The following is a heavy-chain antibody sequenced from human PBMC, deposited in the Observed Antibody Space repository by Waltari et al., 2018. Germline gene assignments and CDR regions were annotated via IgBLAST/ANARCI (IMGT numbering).Heavy chain of an antibody. V-gene: IGHV4-39*01. D-gene: IGHD5-12*01. Sequence: QLQLQESGPGLVKPSETLSLTCTVSGGSISSRRYYWGWIRQSPGKGLEWIGSIYSNGIIDYNPTLQSRVTISGDTSKNQFSLRLSSVTAADTAVYYCARHWKKSGYRFDPWGQGTLVTVSS. J-gene: IGHJ5*02. CDR3: ARHWKKSGYRFDP. CDR1: GGSISSRRYY. CDR2: IYSNGII.